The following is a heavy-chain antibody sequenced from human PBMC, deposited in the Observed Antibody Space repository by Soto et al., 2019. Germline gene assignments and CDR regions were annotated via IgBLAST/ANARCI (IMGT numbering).Heavy chain of an antibody. Sequence: QVQLQESGPGLVKPSQTLSLTCTVSGGSMSSGGYYWSWIRQHPGGGLEWIGYISYSGSAYYSPPHKSRLSMSADTSKNQFSLKLSSVTAADTAVYYCARGDGSWAFVDYWGQGTLVAVSS. CDR1: GGSMSSGGYY. D-gene: IGHD6-13*01. V-gene: IGHV4-31*03. CDR2: ISYSGSA. CDR3: ARGDGSWAFVDY. J-gene: IGHJ4*02.